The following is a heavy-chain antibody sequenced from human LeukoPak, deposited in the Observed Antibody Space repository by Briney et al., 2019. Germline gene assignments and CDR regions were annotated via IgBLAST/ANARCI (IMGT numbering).Heavy chain of an antibody. V-gene: IGHV3-53*01. CDR2: IYSGGST. Sequence: TGGSLRLSCAAFGFTVSSNYMSWVRQAPGKGLEWVSVIYSGGSTYYADSVKGRFTISRDNSKNTLYLQMNSLRAEDTAVYYCARGRVFDYWGQGTLVTVSS. CDR3: ARGRVFDY. CDR1: GFTVSSNY. J-gene: IGHJ4*02. D-gene: IGHD3-10*01.